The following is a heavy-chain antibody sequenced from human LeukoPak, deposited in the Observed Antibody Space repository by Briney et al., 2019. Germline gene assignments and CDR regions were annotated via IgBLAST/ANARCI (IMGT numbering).Heavy chain of an antibody. Sequence: SETLSLTCTVSGGSISSYYWSWIRQPPGKGLEWIGYIYYSGSTNYNPSLKSRVTISVDTSKNQFSLKLSSVTAADTAVYYCARGVEHCSGGSLLCWKLRGKTFDYWGQGTLVTVSS. CDR3: ARGVEHCSGGSLLCWKLRGKTFDY. J-gene: IGHJ4*02. D-gene: IGHD2-15*01. CDR2: IYYSGST. CDR1: GGSISSYY. V-gene: IGHV4-59*01.